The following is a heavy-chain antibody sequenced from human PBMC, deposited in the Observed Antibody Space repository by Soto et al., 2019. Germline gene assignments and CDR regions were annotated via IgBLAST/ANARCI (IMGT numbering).Heavy chain of an antibody. J-gene: IGHJ5*02. CDR2: ITTTGRNT. Sequence: EMQLLESGGGLVQPGGSLRLSCAASGFTFISYGMTWVRQAPGMGLEWVSGITTTGRNTYYAESVKGRFTISRDNSKNVVYLQMNSLRAEDTAVYYCARGAAAAGTDCFDAWGQGTLVIVSS. V-gene: IGHV3-23*01. CDR1: GFTFISYG. CDR3: ARGAAAAGTDCFDA. D-gene: IGHD6-13*01.